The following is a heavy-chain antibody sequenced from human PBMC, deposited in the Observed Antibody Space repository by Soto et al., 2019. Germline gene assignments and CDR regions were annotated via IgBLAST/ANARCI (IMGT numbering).Heavy chain of an antibody. V-gene: IGHV1-69*13. CDR1: GGTFSSYA. J-gene: IGHJ4*02. CDR3: ARARRYSSSWPEFDY. CDR2: IIPIFGTA. Sequence: SVKVSCKASGGTFSSYAISWVRQAPGQGLEWMGGIIPIFGTANYAQKFQGRVTITADESTSTAYMELSSLRSEDTAVYYCARARRYSSSWPEFDYWGQGTLVTVSS. D-gene: IGHD6-13*01.